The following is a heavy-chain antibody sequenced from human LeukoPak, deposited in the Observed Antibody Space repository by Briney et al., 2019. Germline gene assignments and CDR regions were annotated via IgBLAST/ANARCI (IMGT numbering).Heavy chain of an antibody. V-gene: IGHV4-4*07. D-gene: IGHD6-13*01. CDR3: ARGIADPYSFDS. J-gene: IGHJ4*02. Sequence: SETLSLTCTVSGGSINLYYWSWIRQPAGKGLEWIGRIYSTGSTNYSPSLKSRVTMSVDKSKSQFSLNLSSVTAADTAVYYCARGIADPYSFDSWGQGTLVTVSS. CDR2: IYSTGST. CDR1: GGSINLYY.